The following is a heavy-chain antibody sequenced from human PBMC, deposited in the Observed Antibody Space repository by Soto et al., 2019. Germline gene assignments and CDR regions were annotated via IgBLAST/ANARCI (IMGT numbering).Heavy chain of an antibody. CDR3: ARGIAPYYFDY. J-gene: IGHJ4*02. CDR1: GYTFTSYA. V-gene: IGHV1-3*05. Sequence: QVQLVQSGAEEKKPGASVKVSCKASGYTFTSYAMHWVRQAPGQRLEWMGWINAGNGNTKYTQKFQGRVTITRDTTASTAYMELSSLRSEDTAVYYCARGIAPYYFDYWGQGTLVTVSS. CDR2: INAGNGNT. D-gene: IGHD6-13*01.